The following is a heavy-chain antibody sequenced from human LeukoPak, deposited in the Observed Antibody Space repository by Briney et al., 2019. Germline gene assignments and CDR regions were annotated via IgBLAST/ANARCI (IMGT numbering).Heavy chain of an antibody. D-gene: IGHD4-17*01. CDR2: INPSGGST. J-gene: IGHJ6*02. Sequence: ASVKVSCKASGYTFTSYYMHWVRQAPGQGLEWMGIINPSGGSTSYAQKFQGRVTMTRDTSTSTVYMELSSLRSEDTAVYYCARGQTTVTTGDPLWEYYYYYYGMDVWGQGTTVTVSS. CDR3: ARGQTTVTTGDPLWEYYYYYYGMDV. V-gene: IGHV1-46*01. CDR1: GYTFTSYY.